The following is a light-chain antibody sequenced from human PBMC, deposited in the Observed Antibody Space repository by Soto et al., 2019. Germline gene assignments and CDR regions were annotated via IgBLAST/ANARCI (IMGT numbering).Light chain of an antibody. CDR1: QSISSK. CDR3: QQYNIWPLWT. CDR2: GAS. J-gene: IGKJ1*01. V-gene: IGKV3-15*01. Sequence: EIGMTQSPATLSVSPGERATLSCRASQSISSKLAWFQGKPGQAPRLLFYGASTRATGVPARFSGSGSGTEFTLTISSLQSEDFAVYFCQQYNIWPLWTFGHGTKVDNK.